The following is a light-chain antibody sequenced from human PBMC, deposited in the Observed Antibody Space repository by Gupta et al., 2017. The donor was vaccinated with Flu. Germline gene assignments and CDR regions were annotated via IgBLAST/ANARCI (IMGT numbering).Light chain of an antibody. J-gene: IGLJ2*01. CDR3: QSYDSSLSGYVV. Sequence: QSVLTQPPSVSGAPGQTVTISCTGSSSNIGTGYDVHWYQLLPGTAPKVLIYGNNNRPSGVPDRFSGSKSGTSASLAITXLXAEDEAXYYCQSYDSSLSGYVVFGGGTKLTVL. V-gene: IGLV1-40*01. CDR2: GNN. CDR1: SSNIGTGYD.